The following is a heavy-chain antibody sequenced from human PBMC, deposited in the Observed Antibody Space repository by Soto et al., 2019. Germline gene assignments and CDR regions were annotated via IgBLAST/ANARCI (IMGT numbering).Heavy chain of an antibody. CDR3: RARGWAAAGTSGMDV. Sequence: SETLSLTCAVYGGSFSGYYWSWIRQPPGKGLEWIGEINHSGSTNYNPTLKSRVTISVDTSKNQFSLKLSSVTAEDTAVYYCRARGWAAAGTSGMDVWGQGTTVTVSS. V-gene: IGHV4-34*01. CDR2: INHSGST. D-gene: IGHD6-13*01. J-gene: IGHJ6*02. CDR1: GGSFSGYY.